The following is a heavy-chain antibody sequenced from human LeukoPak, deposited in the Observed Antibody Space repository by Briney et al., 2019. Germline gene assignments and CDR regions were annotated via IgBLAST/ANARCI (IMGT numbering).Heavy chain of an antibody. D-gene: IGHD1-26*01. CDR1: GYSISSGYY. J-gene: IGHJ4*02. CDR2: IHHSGST. CDR3: VRVSGGYDTKYYFDC. V-gene: IGHV4-38-2*01. Sequence: PSETLSLTCAVSGYSISSGYYWGWIRQPPGKGLEWVGSIHHSGSTYSNSSLKSRVTISVDTSKNQFSLNLNSVAAADTAVYYCVRVSGGYDTKYYFDCWGRGTLVTVSS.